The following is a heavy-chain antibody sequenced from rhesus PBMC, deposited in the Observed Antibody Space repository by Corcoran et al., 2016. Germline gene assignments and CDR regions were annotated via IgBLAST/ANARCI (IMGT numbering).Heavy chain of an antibody. CDR3: TTDPKWIQWVQSPLDS. J-gene: IGHJ6*01. V-gene: IGHV3-186*02. CDR1: GFTFSDYA. D-gene: IGHD5-30*01. CDR2: TRSKYNHYAP. Sequence: EVQLVESGGGLVQPGGSLRLSCAASGFTFSDYAISWVGKGSGKGLECVGYTRSKYNHYAPEYAASLKGRFTISRDDSKNTLYLQMSSLKTEDTAVYYCTTDPKWIQWVQSPLDSWGQGVVVTVSS.